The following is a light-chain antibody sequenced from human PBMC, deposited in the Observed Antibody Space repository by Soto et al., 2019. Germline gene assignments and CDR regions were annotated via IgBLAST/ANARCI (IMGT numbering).Light chain of an antibody. CDR1: ETISSD. CDR2: GAS. CDR3: QQSYTTPWT. Sequence: DIQMTQSPSSLSASVGDRVTLTCRASETISSDLNWYQQRPGIAPNFLISGASSLQTGVPSRFSGSGYGTDFTLTISSLQPEDFATYHCQQSYTTPWTFGQGTKV. V-gene: IGKV1-39*01. J-gene: IGKJ1*01.